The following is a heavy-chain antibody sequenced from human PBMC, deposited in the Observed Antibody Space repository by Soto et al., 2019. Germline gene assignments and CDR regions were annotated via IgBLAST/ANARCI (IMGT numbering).Heavy chain of an antibody. CDR3: ARGCGGDCYSFDY. CDR1: GGSISSYY. D-gene: IGHD2-21*02. J-gene: IGHJ4*02. V-gene: IGHV4-59*08. CDR2: IYYSGST. Sequence: SGTLFLTCTVSGGSISSYYWGWIRQPPGKGLEWIGYIYYSGSTNYNPSLKSRVTISVDTSKNQFSLKLSSVTAADTAVYYCARGCGGDCYSFDYWGQGTLVTVSS.